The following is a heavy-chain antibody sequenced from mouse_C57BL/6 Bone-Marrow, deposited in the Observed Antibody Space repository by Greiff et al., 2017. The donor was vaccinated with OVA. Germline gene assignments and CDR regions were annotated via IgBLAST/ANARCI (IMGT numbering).Heavy chain of an antibody. D-gene: IGHD1-1*01. CDR3: ARDPDYYGSSFDY. CDR1: GYTFTSYW. CDR2: IHPNSGST. J-gene: IGHJ2*01. Sequence: QLQQPGAELVKPGASVKLSCKASGYTFTSYWMHWVKQRPGQGLEWIGMIHPNSGSTNYNEKFKSKATLTVDKSSSTAYMQLSSLTSEDSAVYYCARDPDYYGSSFDYWGQGTTLTVSS. V-gene: IGHV1-64*01.